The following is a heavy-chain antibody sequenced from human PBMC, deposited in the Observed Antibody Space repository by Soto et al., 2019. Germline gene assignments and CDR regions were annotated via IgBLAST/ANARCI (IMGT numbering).Heavy chain of an antibody. CDR2: INANNGGA. CDR1: GYTFTDYH. D-gene: IGHD6-25*01. J-gene: IGHJ5*02. V-gene: IGHV1-2*02. CDR3: AREGGSETLQPSYNWFDT. Sequence: QVQLVQSGAEVKKPGASVKVSCKASGYTFTDYHIHWVRQAPGQGLEFMGGINANNGGAGSAQQFQGRVTVTRDTSITTVYMELSNLRSEDTAVYYCAREGGSETLQPSYNWFDTWGRGTLVTVSS.